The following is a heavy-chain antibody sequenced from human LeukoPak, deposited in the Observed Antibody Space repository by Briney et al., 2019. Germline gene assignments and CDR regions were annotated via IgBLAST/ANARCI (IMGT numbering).Heavy chain of an antibody. CDR3: ADYGDYGAIDY. Sequence: QTGGSLRLSCAASGFTFSSYSMNWVRQPPGKGLEWISYISSSGSTMYYADSVKVRFTISRDNAKNSLYLQMNSLRAEDTAVYYCADYGDYGAIDYWGQGALVTVSS. D-gene: IGHD4-17*01. V-gene: IGHV3-48*01. CDR2: ISSSGSTM. J-gene: IGHJ4*02. CDR1: GFTFSSYS.